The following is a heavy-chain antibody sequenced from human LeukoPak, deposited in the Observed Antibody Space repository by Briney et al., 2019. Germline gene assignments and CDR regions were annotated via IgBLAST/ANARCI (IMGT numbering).Heavy chain of an antibody. D-gene: IGHD3-3*01. J-gene: IGHJ4*02. CDR1: GFTFTSYW. V-gene: IGHV3-7*01. CDR3: ARDQGSYGFWSGYYYY. Sequence: GGSLRLSCAASGFTFTSYWMSWVRQAPGRGLEWVANIKQDGSEKYYVDSVKGRFTISRDNAESSLYLQMNSLRAEDTAVYYCARDQGSYGFWSGYYYYWGQGTLVTVSS. CDR2: IKQDGSEK.